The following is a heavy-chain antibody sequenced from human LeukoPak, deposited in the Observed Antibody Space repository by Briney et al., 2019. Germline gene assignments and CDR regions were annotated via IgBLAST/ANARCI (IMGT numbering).Heavy chain of an antibody. D-gene: IGHD5-24*01. CDR3: AREIDGYSYDY. CDR1: GYTFTGYY. CDR2: IIPIFGTA. Sequence: ASVKVSCKASGYTFTGYYMHWVRQAPGQGLEWMGGIIPIFGTANYAQKFQGRVTITADESTSTAYMELSSLRSEDTAVYYCAREIDGYSYDYWGQGTLVTVSS. J-gene: IGHJ4*02. V-gene: IGHV1-69*13.